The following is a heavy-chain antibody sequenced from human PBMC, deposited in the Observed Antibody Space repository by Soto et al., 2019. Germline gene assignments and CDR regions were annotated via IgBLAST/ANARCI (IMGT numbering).Heavy chain of an antibody. V-gene: IGHV3-7*01. CDR3: ARAGYSSGLYPIDY. D-gene: IGHD3-22*01. CDR1: GFTFSSYC. Sequence: EVQLVESGGGLVQPGGSLRLSCAASGFTFSSYCMSWVRQAPGKGLEWVANIKQDVSEKHYVDSVKGRFIISRDNAKNSLYLQMNNLRAEDTAVFYCARAGYSSGLYPIDYWGQGTPVTVSS. J-gene: IGHJ4*02. CDR2: IKQDVSEK.